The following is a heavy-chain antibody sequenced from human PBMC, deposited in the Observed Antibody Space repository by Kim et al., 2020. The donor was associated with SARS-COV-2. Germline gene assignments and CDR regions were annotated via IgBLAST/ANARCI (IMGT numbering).Heavy chain of an antibody. J-gene: IGHJ6*03. V-gene: IGHV4-34*01. Sequence: LKSRVTISVAPSKNQFSLKLSSVTAADTAVYYCARGGYSSSFFGFRYYMDVWGKGTTVTVSS. CDR3: ARGGYSSSFFGFRYYMDV. D-gene: IGHD6-13*01.